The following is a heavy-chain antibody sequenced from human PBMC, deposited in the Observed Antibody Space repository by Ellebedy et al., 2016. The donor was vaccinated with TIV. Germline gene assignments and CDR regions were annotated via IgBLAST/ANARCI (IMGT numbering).Heavy chain of an antibody. Sequence: GESLKISCAASGFTFSSYSMNWVRQAPGKGLEWVSSISSSSSYIYYADSVKGRFTISRDNAKNSLYLQMNSLRAEDTAVYYCARGISSGSLDYWGQGTLVTVSS. CDR1: GFTFSSYS. CDR3: ARGISSGSLDY. CDR2: ISSSSSYI. J-gene: IGHJ4*02. V-gene: IGHV3-21*01. D-gene: IGHD1-26*01.